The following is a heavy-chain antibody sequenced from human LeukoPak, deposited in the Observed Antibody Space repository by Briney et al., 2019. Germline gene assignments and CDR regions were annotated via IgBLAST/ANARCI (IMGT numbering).Heavy chain of an antibody. CDR2: IIPIFGTA. Sequence: SVKVSCKASGGTFSSYAISWVRQAPGQGLEWMGGIIPIFGTANYAQKFQGRVTITADESTSTAYMELSSLRSDDTAVYYCAREVGSSGFFDYWGQGTLVTVSS. CDR1: GGTFSSYA. V-gene: IGHV1-69*13. D-gene: IGHD3-22*01. CDR3: AREVGSSGFFDY. J-gene: IGHJ4*02.